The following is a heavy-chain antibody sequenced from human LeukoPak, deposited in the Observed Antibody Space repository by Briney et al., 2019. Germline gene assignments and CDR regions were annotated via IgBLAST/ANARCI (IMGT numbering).Heavy chain of an antibody. J-gene: IGHJ4*02. Sequence: GESLKISCKGSGYGFTSYWIGWVRQMPGKGLEWMGIIYPGDSDTRYSPSFQGQVTISADKSISTAYLQWSSLKASDTAMYYCARRGPGYYDSSGYFDYWGQGTLVTVSS. CDR2: IYPGDSDT. CDR1: GYGFTSYW. D-gene: IGHD3-22*01. V-gene: IGHV5-51*01. CDR3: ARRGPGYYDSSGYFDY.